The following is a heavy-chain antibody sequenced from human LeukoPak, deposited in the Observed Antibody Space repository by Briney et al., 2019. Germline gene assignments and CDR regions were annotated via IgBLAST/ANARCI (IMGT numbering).Heavy chain of an antibody. CDR1: GGSISSYY. D-gene: IGHD3-10*01. Sequence: SETLSLTCTVSGGSISSYYWSWIRQPPGKGLEWIGYIYYSGSTNYNPSLKSRVTISVDTSKNQFSLKLSSVTAADTAVYYCARQRLSYGSGGYYYYYYGMDVWGQGTTVTVSS. J-gene: IGHJ6*02. CDR3: ARQRLSYGSGGYYYYYYGMDV. CDR2: IYYSGST. V-gene: IGHV4-59*08.